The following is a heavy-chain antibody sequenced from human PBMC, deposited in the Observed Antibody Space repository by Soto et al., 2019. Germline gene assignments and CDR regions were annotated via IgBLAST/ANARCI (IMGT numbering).Heavy chain of an antibody. J-gene: IGHJ4*02. CDR2: MNPNSGNT. CDR1: GYTFTSYD. CDR3: ARGPDYYDSSGYLDFDY. V-gene: IGHV1-8*01. D-gene: IGHD3-22*01. Sequence: ASVKVSCKASGYTFTSYDINWVRQATGQGLEWIGWMNPNSGNTGYAQKFQGRDNMTRNTSISTAYMELSSLRSEDTAVFYCARGPDYYDSSGYLDFDYWGQGTLVTVSS.